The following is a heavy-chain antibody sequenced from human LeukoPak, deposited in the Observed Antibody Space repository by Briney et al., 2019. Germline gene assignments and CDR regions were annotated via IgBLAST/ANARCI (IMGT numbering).Heavy chain of an antibody. D-gene: IGHD2-21*02. V-gene: IGHV3-23*01. CDR3: AKVSAPPAYCGGDCYSGIDY. CDR1: GFTFSSYA. J-gene: IGHJ4*02. CDR2: ISGSGGST. Sequence: GGSPRLSCAASGFTFSSYAMSWVRQAPGKGLEWVSAISGSGGSTYYADSVKGRFTISRDNSKNTLYLQMNSLRAEDTAVYYCAKVSAPPAYCGGDCYSGIDYWGQGTLVTVSS.